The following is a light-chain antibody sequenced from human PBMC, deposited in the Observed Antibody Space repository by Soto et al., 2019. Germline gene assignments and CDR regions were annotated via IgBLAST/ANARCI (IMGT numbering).Light chain of an antibody. CDR3: QQYNNWPFT. V-gene: IGKV3-15*01. CDR2: GAS. J-gene: IGKJ3*01. Sequence: EIVMTQSPATLSVSPGERATLSCRASQSVSSNLAWYQQKPGQAPRLLIYGASTRAAGIPARFSGSGSGTEFPLTFTSLQSEDFAVYYCQQYNNWPFTFGPGTKVDI. CDR1: QSVSSN.